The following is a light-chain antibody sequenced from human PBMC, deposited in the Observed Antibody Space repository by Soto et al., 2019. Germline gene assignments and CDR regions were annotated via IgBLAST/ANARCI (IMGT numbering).Light chain of an antibody. V-gene: IGKV2-24*01. CDR3: MQATQYPPYT. J-gene: IGKJ2*01. CDR2: KIS. CDR1: QSLLHSDGNTY. Sequence: DIVMTQTPLSSPVTLGQPASISCRSSQSLLHSDGNTYLSWLQQRPGQPPRLLIYKISNRLSGVPYRFSGSGAGTDFTLKISRVEADDVGVYYCMQATQYPPYTFGQGTKLEI.